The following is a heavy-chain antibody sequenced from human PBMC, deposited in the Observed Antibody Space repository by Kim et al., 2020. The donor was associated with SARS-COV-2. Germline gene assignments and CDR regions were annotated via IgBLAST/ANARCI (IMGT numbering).Heavy chain of an antibody. CDR3: TRGWSGYYNTFDY. Sequence: YAASVKGRFTISRDDSKSIAYLQMNSLKTEDTAVYYCTRGWSGYYNTFDYWGQGTLVTVSS. D-gene: IGHD3-3*01. V-gene: IGHV3-49*02. J-gene: IGHJ4*02.